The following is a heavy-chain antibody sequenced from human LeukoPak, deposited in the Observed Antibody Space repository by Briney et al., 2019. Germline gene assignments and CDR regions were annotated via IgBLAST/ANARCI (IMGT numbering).Heavy chain of an antibody. Sequence: SETLSLTCAVYGGSFSGFYWNWIRQPPGKGLEWIGEINHGGNTTYNPSLKSRVITSVDTSKNQFSVKLSSVTAADTAVYYCAGGYSSSWYYFDYWGQGTLVTVSS. V-gene: IGHV4-34*01. CDR2: INHGGNT. CDR1: GGSFSGFY. J-gene: IGHJ4*02. CDR3: AGGYSSSWYYFDY. D-gene: IGHD6-13*01.